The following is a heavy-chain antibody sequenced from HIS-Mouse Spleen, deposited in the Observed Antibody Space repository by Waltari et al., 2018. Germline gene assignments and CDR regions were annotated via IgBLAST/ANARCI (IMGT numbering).Heavy chain of an antibody. D-gene: IGHD6-13*01. CDR3: ARDMYSSSWYWFDP. V-gene: IGHV4-34*01. CDR2: INHSGST. Sequence: QVQLQQWGAGLLKPSETLSLTCAVYGGSFSGYYWSWIRQPPGKGLEWIGEINHSGSTTYNPSLKSRVTISVDTSKNQFSLKLSSVTAADTAVYYCARDMYSSSWYWFDPWGQGTLVTVSS. J-gene: IGHJ5*02. CDR1: GGSFSGYY.